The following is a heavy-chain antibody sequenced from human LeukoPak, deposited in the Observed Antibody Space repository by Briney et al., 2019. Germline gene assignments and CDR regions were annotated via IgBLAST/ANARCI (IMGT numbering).Heavy chain of an antibody. CDR3: AKEGNRDGYNLDYFDY. Sequence: GGSLRLSCAGSGLAVSSYPMSWVRQAPGKGLEWVSAISSSSGATTKYADSVKGRFTISRDNSKNTLYLQMNSLRVEDTAVYYCAKEGNRDGYNLDYFDYWGQGTLVTVYS. D-gene: IGHD5-24*01. CDR2: ISSSSGATT. J-gene: IGHJ4*02. V-gene: IGHV3-23*01. CDR1: GLAVSSYP.